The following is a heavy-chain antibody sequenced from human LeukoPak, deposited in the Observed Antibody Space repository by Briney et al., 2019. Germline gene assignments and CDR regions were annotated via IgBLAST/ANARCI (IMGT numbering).Heavy chain of an antibody. D-gene: IGHD3-22*01. V-gene: IGHV3-49*03. CDR1: GFTFGDYA. J-gene: IGHJ3*02. Sequence: GGSLRLSCTASGFTFGDYAMSWFRQAPGKGLEWVGFIRSKAYGGTTEYAASVKGGFTISRDDSKSIAYLQMNSLKTEDTAVYYCTREGAYYYDSSGYHDAFDIWGQGTMVTVSS. CDR2: IRSKAYGGTT. CDR3: TREGAYYYDSSGYHDAFDI.